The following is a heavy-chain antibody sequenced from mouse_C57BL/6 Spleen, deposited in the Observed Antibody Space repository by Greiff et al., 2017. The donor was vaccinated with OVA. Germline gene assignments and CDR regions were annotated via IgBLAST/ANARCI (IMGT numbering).Heavy chain of an antibody. CDR3: AMGFTTVVATDFDY. CDR2: INPSSGYT. J-gene: IGHJ2*01. V-gene: IGHV1-7*01. D-gene: IGHD1-1*01. CDR1: GYTFTSYW. Sequence: QVQLKQSGAELAKPGASVKLSCKASGYTFTSYWMHWVKQRPGQGLEWIGYINPSSGYTKYNQKFKDKATLTADKSSSTAYMQLSSLTYEDSAVYYCAMGFTTVVATDFDYWGQGTTLTVSS.